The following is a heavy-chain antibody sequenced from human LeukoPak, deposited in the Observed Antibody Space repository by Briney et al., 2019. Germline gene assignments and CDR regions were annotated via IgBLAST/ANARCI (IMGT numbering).Heavy chain of an antibody. CDR2: ISAYNGNT. CDR1: GYTFTSYG. CDR3: AREAGTTGYYYGMDV. Sequence: GASVKVPCKASGYTFTSYGISWVRQAPGQGLEWMGWISAYNGNTNYAQKLQGRVTMTTDTSTSTAYMELRSLRSDDTAVYYCAREAGTTGYYYGMDVWGQGTTVTVSS. J-gene: IGHJ6*02. V-gene: IGHV1-18*01. D-gene: IGHD1-1*01.